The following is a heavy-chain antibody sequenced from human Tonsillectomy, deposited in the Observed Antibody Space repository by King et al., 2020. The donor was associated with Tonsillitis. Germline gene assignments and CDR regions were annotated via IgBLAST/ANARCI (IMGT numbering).Heavy chain of an antibody. CDR3: ARADSRSARPEYFQH. J-gene: IGHJ1*01. D-gene: IGHD6-13*01. V-gene: IGHV3-23*04. Sequence: VQLVESGGGLVQPGGSLRLSCAASGFTFNSYGLNWVRQAPGKGLEWVSGIDGGGGNTLYSDSVKGRFTISRDNSKNTLHLQMDGLRVEDTAVYFCARADSRSARPEYFQHWGQGTLVTVSS. CDR1: GFTFNSYG. CDR2: IDGGGGNT.